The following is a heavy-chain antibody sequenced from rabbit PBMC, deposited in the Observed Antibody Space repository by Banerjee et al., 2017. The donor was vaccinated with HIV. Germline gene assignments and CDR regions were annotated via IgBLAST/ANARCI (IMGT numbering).Heavy chain of an antibody. Sequence: QSLEESGGDLVQPEGSLTLTCTASGFDLSSYYYISWVRQAPGKGLEWIACINSSSGSTVYATWAKGRFTISKTSSTTVTLQLNSLTAADTAPYFCARDPDYAGYATDLWGQGTLVTVS. CDR1: GFDLSSYYY. V-gene: IGHV1S40*01. J-gene: IGHJ3*01. CDR2: INSSSGST. D-gene: IGHD4-2*01. CDR3: ARDPDYAGYATDL.